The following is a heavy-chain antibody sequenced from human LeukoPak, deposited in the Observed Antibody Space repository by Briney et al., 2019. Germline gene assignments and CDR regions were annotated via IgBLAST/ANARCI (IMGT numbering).Heavy chain of an antibody. Sequence: GGSLRLSCAASGFTFSSYWTSWVRQAPGKGLEWVANIKQDGSEKYYVDSVKGRFTISRDNAKNSLYLQMNSLRAEDTAVYYCAREGAYDFWSGYYYYYYMDVWGKGTTVTVSS. CDR3: AREGAYDFWSGYYYYYYMDV. CDR1: GFTFSSYW. V-gene: IGHV3-7*01. J-gene: IGHJ6*03. D-gene: IGHD3-3*01. CDR2: IKQDGSEK.